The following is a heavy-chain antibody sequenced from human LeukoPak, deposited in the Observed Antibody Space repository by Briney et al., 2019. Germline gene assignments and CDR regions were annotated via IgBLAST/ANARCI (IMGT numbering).Heavy chain of an antibody. CDR2: INPNSGGT. J-gene: IGHJ5*02. Sequence: GASVKVSCKASGYTFTSYDINWVRQAPGQGLEWMGWINPNSGGTNYAQKFQGRVTMTRDTSISTAYMELSRLRSDDTAVYYCARDPKGPLPAAIAWFDPWGQGTLVTVSS. D-gene: IGHD2-2*01. V-gene: IGHV1-2*02. CDR1: GYTFTSYD. CDR3: ARDPKGPLPAAIAWFDP.